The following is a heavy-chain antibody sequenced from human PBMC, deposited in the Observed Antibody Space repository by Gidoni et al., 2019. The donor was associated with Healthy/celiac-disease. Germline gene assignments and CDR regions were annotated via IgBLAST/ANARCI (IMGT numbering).Heavy chain of an antibody. V-gene: IGHV4-59*01. CDR2: IYYRGST. CDR3: ARAGGVFEGDFDY. Sequence: QVQLQESGPGLVKTSETLSLTCTVSGGSISSYYWSWIRQPPGKGLEWIGYIYYRGSTNYNPSLKSRVTISVDTSKNQFSLKLSSVTAADTAVYYCARAGGVFEGDFDYWGQGTLVTVSS. D-gene: IGHD3-16*02. J-gene: IGHJ4*02. CDR1: GGSISSYY.